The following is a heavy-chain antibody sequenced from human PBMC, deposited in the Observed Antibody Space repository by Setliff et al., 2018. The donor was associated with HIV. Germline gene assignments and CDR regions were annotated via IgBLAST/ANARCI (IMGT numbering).Heavy chain of an antibody. D-gene: IGHD2-2*01. CDR3: AKYATPGPSRIFDY. Sequence: LRLSCAASGFTFSSYAMRWVRQAPGKGLEWVSAISVSGGNPYYADSVKGRFTISRDNSKNMLSLQLNSLRADDTAVYYCAKYATPGPSRIFDYWGPGALVTVSS. CDR1: GFTFSSYA. CDR2: ISVSGGNP. J-gene: IGHJ4*02. V-gene: IGHV3-23*01.